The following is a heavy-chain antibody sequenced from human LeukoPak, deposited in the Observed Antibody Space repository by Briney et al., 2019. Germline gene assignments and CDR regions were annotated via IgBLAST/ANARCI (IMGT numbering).Heavy chain of an antibody. CDR1: GFTFSSYG. J-gene: IGHJ3*02. V-gene: IGHV3-23*01. Sequence: GGSLRLSCAASGFTFSSYGMSWVRQAPGKGLEWVSAISGSGGSIYYADSVKGRFTISRDNSKNTLYLQMNSLRAEDTAVYYCAKDDDSSGYHAFDIWGQGTMVTVSS. CDR2: ISGSGGSI. D-gene: IGHD3-22*01. CDR3: AKDDDSSGYHAFDI.